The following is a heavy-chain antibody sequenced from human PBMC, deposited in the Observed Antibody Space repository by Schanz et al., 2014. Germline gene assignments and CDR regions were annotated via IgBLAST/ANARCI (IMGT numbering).Heavy chain of an antibody. D-gene: IGHD3-10*01. CDR2: ISGSGGST. V-gene: IGHV3-23*01. CDR1: GFSLDIFA. J-gene: IGHJ4*02. Sequence: DVQLLESGGGLVEPGGSLRLSCATSGFSLDIFAVSWVRQAPGKGLEWVSAISGSGGSTYYADSVKGRFTISRDNSKNTLYLQMNSLRPEDTAVYYCAKYRGYYRVSGSYRELEYWGQGTLVTVSS. CDR3: AKYRGYYRVSGSYRELEY.